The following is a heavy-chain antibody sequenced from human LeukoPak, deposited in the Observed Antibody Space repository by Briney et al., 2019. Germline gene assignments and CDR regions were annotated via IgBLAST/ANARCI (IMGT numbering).Heavy chain of an antibody. V-gene: IGHV1-2*02. CDR3: ARVESLVWSGEPGGY. Sequence: TSVKVSCKASGYTFTGYFMHWVRQAPGQGLEWMGWINPNSGGTNYAQRFQGRVSMTRDTSITTAYMELSRLTSDDTAVYYCARVESLVWSGEPGGYWGQGTLVTVSS. CDR1: GYTFTGYF. CDR2: INPNSGGT. J-gene: IGHJ4*02. D-gene: IGHD3-10*01.